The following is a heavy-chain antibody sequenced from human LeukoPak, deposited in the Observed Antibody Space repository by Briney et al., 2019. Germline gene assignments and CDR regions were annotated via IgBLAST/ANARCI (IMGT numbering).Heavy chain of an antibody. J-gene: IGHJ4*02. CDR3: AAGHLDSYCSSTSCYGTFDY. CDR1: GFTFTSSA. Sequence: SVKVSCKASGFTFTSSAVQWVRQARGQRLEWIGWIVVGSGNTNYAQKFQERVTITRDMSTSTAYMELSSLRSEDTAVYYCAAGHLDSYCSSTSCYGTFDYWGQGTLDTVSS. CDR2: IVVGSGNT. D-gene: IGHD2-2*01. V-gene: IGHV1-58*01.